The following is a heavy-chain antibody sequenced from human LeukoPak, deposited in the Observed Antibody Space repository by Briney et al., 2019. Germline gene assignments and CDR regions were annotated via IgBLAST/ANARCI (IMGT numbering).Heavy chain of an antibody. CDR2: ISSIGSTI. J-gene: IGHJ6*02. CDR3: SRVHSSGYYFYSNYYGMDV. V-gene: IGHV3-11*01. Sequence: PGGSLRLSCAASGFTFSDYYMSWIRQAPGKGLEWVSYISSIGSTIYYADSVKGRFTISRDNAQNSLYLQMNRLRAEDTHVYDCSRVHSSGYYFYSNYYGMDVWGQGTTVTVSS. D-gene: IGHD3-22*01. CDR1: GFTFSDYY.